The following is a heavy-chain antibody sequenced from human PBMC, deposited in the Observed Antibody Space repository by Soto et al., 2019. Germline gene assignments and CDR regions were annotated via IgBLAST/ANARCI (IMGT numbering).Heavy chain of an antibody. CDR3: AKDGYSSSWYVPDYYYYGMDV. V-gene: IGHV3-43*01. CDR1: GFTFHDST. D-gene: IGHD6-13*01. CDR2: IIWDGVST. J-gene: IGHJ6*02. Sequence: PAGSQRHSCAPSGFTFHDSTMHRKRKATGTGLKKVSLIIWDGVSTYYADSVKGRFTISRDNSKNSLYLQMNSLRTEDTALYYCAKDGYSSSWYVPDYYYYGMDVWGQGTTVTVSS.